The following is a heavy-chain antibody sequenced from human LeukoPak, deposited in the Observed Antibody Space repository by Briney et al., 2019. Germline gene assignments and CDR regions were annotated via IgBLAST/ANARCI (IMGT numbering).Heavy chain of an antibody. CDR3: ARTLRYSYNWFDP. Sequence: SETLSLACTVSGGSISSYYWSWIRQPPGKGLEWIGYIYYSGSTNYNPSLKSRVTISVDTSKNQFSLKLSSVTAADTAVYYCARTLRYSYNWFDPWGQGILVTVSS. CDR2: IYYSGST. V-gene: IGHV4-59*01. CDR1: GGSISSYY. J-gene: IGHJ5*02. D-gene: IGHD2-21*01.